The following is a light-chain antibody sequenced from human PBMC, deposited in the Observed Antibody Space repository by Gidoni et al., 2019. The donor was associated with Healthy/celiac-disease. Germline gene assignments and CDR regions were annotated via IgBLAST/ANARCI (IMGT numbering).Light chain of an antibody. CDR3: QSYDSSLSGVV. Sequence: HSVLTQPPSVSRAPGPPVTISCTGSSSNIGAGYDVHWYQQLPGTAPKLLIYGNSNRPSGVPDRFSGSKSGTSASLAITGLQAEDEADYYCQSYDSSLSGVVFGGGTKLTVL. J-gene: IGLJ2*01. CDR2: GNS. CDR1: SSNIGAGYD. V-gene: IGLV1-40*01.